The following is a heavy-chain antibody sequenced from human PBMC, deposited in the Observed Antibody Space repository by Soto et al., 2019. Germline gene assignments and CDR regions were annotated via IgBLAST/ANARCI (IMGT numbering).Heavy chain of an antibody. CDR3: AKVGGSGCYGVGWFDP. Sequence: SETLSLTCTVSGGSISGYYWSWIRQPPGKGLEWIGYIYYSGSTNYNPSLKSRVTISVDTSKNQFSLKLSSVTAADTAVYYCAKVGGSGCYGVGWFDPWGQGTLVTVSS. V-gene: IGHV4-59*01. CDR2: IYYSGST. D-gene: IGHD6-19*01. J-gene: IGHJ5*02. CDR1: GGSISGYY.